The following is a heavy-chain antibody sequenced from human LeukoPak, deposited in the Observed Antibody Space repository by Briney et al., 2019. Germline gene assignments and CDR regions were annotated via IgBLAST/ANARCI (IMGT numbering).Heavy chain of an antibody. V-gene: IGHV4-59*01. Sequence: KSSETLSLTCTVSGGSISSYYWSWIRQPPGKGLEWIGYIYYSGSTNYNPSLKSRVTISVDTSKNQFSLKLSSVTAADTAVYYCASQNWDYAFDIWGQGTMVTVSS. D-gene: IGHD7-27*01. CDR1: GGSISSYY. J-gene: IGHJ3*02. CDR3: ASQNWDYAFDI. CDR2: IYYSGST.